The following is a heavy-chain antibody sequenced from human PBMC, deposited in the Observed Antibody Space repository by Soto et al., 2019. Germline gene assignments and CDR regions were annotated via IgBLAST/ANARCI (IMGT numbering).Heavy chain of an antibody. V-gene: IGHV4-30-2*01. CDR2: IYHSGST. CDR1: GGSISSGGYS. Sequence: SETLSLTCAVSGGSISSGGYSWSWIRQPPGKGLEWIGYIYHSGSTYYNPSLKSRVTISVDRSKNQFSLKLSSVTAADTAVYYCARDSGSYYGGFDYWGQGTLVTVSS. J-gene: IGHJ4*02. D-gene: IGHD1-26*01. CDR3: ARDSGSYYGGFDY.